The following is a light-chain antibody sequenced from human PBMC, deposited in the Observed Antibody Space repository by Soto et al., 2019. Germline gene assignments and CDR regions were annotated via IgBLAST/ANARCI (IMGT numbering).Light chain of an antibody. CDR1: QSISSY. CDR2: AAS. CDR3: QQSYSTPAT. V-gene: IGKV1-39*01. Sequence: DIQMPQSPSSLSASVGDRVTITCRASQSISSYLNWYQQKPGKAPKLLIYAASSLQSGVPSRFSGSGSGTDFTLTISSLQLEDVATYNCQQSYSTPATFGGGTKVEIK. J-gene: IGKJ4*01.